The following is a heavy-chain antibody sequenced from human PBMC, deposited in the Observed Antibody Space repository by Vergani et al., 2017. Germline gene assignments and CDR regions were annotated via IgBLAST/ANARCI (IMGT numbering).Heavy chain of an antibody. CDR2: ISGSGGST. D-gene: IGHD6-13*01. Sequence: EVQLVESGGGLVQPGGSLRLYCAASGFTFSSYAMSWVSQAPGKGLEWVSAISGSGGSTYYADSVKGRFTISRDNSKNTLYLQMNSLRAEDTAVYYCAKMANRQQLASGSFDYWGQGTLVTVSS. CDR3: AKMANRQQLASGSFDY. CDR1: GFTFSSYA. J-gene: IGHJ4*02. V-gene: IGHV3-23*04.